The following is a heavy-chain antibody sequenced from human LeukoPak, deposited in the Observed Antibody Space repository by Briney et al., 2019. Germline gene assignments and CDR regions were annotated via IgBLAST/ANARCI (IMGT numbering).Heavy chain of an antibody. V-gene: IGHV1-69*04. D-gene: IGHD2-2*02. CDR3: ARDSCSSTSCYIEDYYYYMDV. CDR2: IIPILGIA. J-gene: IGHJ6*03. Sequence: SVKVSCKASGGTFSSYAISWVRQAPGQGLEWMGRIIPILGIANYAQKFQGRVTITTDESTSTAYMELSSLRSEDTAVYYCARDSCSSTSCYIEDYYYYMDVWGKGTTVTVSS. CDR1: GGTFSSYA.